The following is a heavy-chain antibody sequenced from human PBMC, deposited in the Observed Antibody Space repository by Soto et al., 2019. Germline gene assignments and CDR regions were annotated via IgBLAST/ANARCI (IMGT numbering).Heavy chain of an antibody. J-gene: IGHJ6*04. CDR1: GFTFTSSA. CDR3: AAGTHGDYYYYYGMDV. D-gene: IGHD4-17*01. V-gene: IGHV1-58*01. CDR2: IVVGSGNT. Sequence: SVKVSCKASGFTFTSSAVQWVRQARGQRLEWIGWIVVGSGNTNYAQKFQERVTITRDMSTSTAYMELSSLRSEDTAVYYCAAGTHGDYYYYYGMDVWGEGTTVTVSS.